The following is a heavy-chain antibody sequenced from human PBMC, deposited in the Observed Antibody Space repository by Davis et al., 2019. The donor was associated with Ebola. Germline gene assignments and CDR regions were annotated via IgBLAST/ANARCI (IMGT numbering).Heavy chain of an antibody. D-gene: IGHD3-22*01. J-gene: IGHJ4*02. V-gene: IGHV3-23*01. CDR2: ISGSGGST. CDR1: GFTFSSYA. CDR3: AKVGDYYDSRGGDY. Sequence: PGGSLRLSCAASGFTFSSYAMSWVRQAPGKGLEWVSAISGSGGSTYYADSVKGRFTISRDNSKNTLYLQMNSLRAEDTAVYYCAKVGDYYDSRGGDYWGQGTLVTVSS.